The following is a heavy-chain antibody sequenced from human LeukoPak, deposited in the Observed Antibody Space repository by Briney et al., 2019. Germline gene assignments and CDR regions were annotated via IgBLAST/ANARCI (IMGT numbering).Heavy chain of an antibody. CDR1: GGSISSYY. CDR3: ARDSSGWYGPFDY. V-gene: IGHV4-59*01. D-gene: IGHD6-19*01. Sequence: SETLSLTCTVSGGSISSYYWSWIRQPPGKGLEWIGYIYYSGSTNYNPSLKSRVTISVGTSKNQFSLKLSSVTAADTAVYYCARDSSGWYGPFDYWGQGTLVTVSS. J-gene: IGHJ4*02. CDR2: IYYSGST.